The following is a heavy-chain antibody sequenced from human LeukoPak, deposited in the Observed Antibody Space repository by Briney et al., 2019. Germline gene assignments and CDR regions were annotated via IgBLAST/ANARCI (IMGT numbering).Heavy chain of an antibody. D-gene: IGHD3-16*01. V-gene: IGHV1-18*04. J-gene: IGHJ5*02. CDR2: ISAYSGNT. CDR3: ARDIVLLPNWFDP. Sequence: ASVKVSCKASGYTFTGYYMHWVRQAPGQGLEWMGWISAYSGNTNYAQKLQGRVTMTTDTSTSTAYMELRSLRSDDTAVYYCARDIVLLPNWFDPWGQGTLVTVSS. CDR1: GYTFTGYY.